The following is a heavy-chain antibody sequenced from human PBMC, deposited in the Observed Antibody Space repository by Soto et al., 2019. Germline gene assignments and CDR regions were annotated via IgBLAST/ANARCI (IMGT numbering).Heavy chain of an antibody. CDR3: ARSYYDYIWGSYRADAFDI. CDR2: ISAYNGNT. CDR1: GYTFTSYG. V-gene: IGHV1-18*01. J-gene: IGHJ3*02. D-gene: IGHD3-16*02. Sequence: QVQLVQSGAEVKKPGASVKVSCKASGYTFTSYGISWVRQAPGQGLEWMGWISAYNGNTNYAQKLQGRVTMTTDTSTSTAYMELRSVRSDDTAVYYCARSYYDYIWGSYRADAFDILGQGTMVTVSS.